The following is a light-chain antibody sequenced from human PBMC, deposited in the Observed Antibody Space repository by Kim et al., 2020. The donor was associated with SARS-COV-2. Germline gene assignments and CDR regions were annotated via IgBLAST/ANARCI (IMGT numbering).Light chain of an antibody. CDR1: NSNIGSNT. J-gene: IGLJ2*01. Sequence: ELTQPPSASGTPGQTVTISCSGSNSNIGSNTVNWYQQFPGTAPKRLIYGNYQRPSGVPDRFSGSRSGTSASLAISGLQSEDEADYYCATWDDSLSGPVFGGGTKVTVL. CDR2: GNY. V-gene: IGLV1-44*01. CDR3: ATWDDSLSGPV.